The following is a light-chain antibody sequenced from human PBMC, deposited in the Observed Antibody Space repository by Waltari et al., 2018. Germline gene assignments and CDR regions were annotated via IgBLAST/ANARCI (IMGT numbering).Light chain of an antibody. CDR2: EGN. J-gene: IGLJ3*02. Sequence: QSALTQPASVSGSPGQSITISCTGASSDVGNYDFVSWYQHYPGKGPKLMIHEGNKRPSGVSNRFSGSRSGNTASLTISGLQAEDEADYYCFSYAGSKTWLFGGGTKLTVL. V-gene: IGLV2-23*01. CDR1: SSDVGNYDF. CDR3: FSYAGSKTWL.